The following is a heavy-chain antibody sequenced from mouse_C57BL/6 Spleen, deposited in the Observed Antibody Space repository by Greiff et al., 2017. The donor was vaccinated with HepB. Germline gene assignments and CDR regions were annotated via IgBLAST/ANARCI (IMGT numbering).Heavy chain of an antibody. D-gene: IGHD1-1*01. V-gene: IGHV5-17*01. CDR3: ARTVYGSSWMDY. CDR1: GFTFSDYG. CDR2: ISSGSSTI. J-gene: IGHJ4*01. Sequence: EVQGVESGGGLVKPGGSLKLSCAASGFTFSDYGMHWVRQAPEKGLEWVAYISSGSSTIYDADTVKGRFTISRDNAKNTLFLQTTSLRSEDTAMYYCARTVYGSSWMDYWGQGTSVTVSS.